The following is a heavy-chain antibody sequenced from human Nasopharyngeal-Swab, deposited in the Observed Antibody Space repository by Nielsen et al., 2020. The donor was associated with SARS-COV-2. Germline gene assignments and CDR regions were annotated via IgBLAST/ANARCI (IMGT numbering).Heavy chain of an antibody. CDR1: GFTFSSYA. CDR3: AKDHVKYGDYVRYDYGMDV. V-gene: IGHV3-23*01. CDR2: ISGSGGST. D-gene: IGHD4-17*01. J-gene: IGHJ6*02. Sequence: LKISCAASGFTFSSYAMSWVRQAPGKGLEWVSAISGSGGSTYYADSVKGRFTISRDNSKNTLYLQMNSLRAEDTAVYYCAKDHVKYGDYVRYDYGMDVWGQGTTVTVSS.